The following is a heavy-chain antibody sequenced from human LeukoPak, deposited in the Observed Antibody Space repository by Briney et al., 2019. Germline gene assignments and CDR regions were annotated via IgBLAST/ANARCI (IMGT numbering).Heavy chain of an antibody. CDR2: IWYDGSNK. CDR1: GFTFSSYG. D-gene: IGHD2-2*01. CDR3: ARDFYQCSSTSCHPYYYYYYGMDV. J-gene: IGHJ6*02. V-gene: IGHV3-30*19. Sequence: PGGSLRLSCAASGFTFSSYGMHWVRQAPGKGLEWVAVIWYDGSNKYYADSVKGRFTISRDNSKNTLYLQMNSLRAEDTAVYYCARDFYQCSSTSCHPYYYYYYGMDVWGQGTTVTVSS.